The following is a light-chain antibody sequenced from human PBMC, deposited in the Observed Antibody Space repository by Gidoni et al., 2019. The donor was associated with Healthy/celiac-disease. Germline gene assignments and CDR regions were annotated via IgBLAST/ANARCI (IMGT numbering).Light chain of an antibody. V-gene: IGKV1-27*01. CDR3: QKYSSSPWT. Sequence: DIQMTHSPSSLSASVGDRVTITCRGSQVISNYLAWYQQKPGKVPKLLIYAASTLQSGVPSRFSGSGSGTDFTLTISSLQPEDVAAYYCQKYSSSPWTFGQGTKVEIK. J-gene: IGKJ2*01. CDR1: QVISNY. CDR2: AAS.